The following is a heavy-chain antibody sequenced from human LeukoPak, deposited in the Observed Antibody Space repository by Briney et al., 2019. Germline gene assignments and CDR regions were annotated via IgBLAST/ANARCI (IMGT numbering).Heavy chain of an antibody. J-gene: IGHJ4*02. V-gene: IGHV4-30-4*01. CDR3: AREALLIAAAGTVDY. CDR2: IYYSGST. CDR1: GGSISSGDYY. D-gene: IGHD6-13*01. Sequence: PSETLSLTCTVSGGSISSGDYYWSWIRQPPGKGLEWIGYIYYSGSTYYNPSLKSRVTISVDTSKNQFSLKLSSVTAADTAVYYCAREALLIAAAGTVDYWGQGTLVTVSS.